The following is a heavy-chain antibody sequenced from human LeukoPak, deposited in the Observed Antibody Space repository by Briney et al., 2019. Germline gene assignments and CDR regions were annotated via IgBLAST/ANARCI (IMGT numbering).Heavy chain of an antibody. CDR2: VYYTGSA. CDR3: ARSEDSYNLDY. CDR1: GGSVSNGNLY. D-gene: IGHD5-12*01. J-gene: IGHJ4*02. V-gene: IGHV4-61*01. Sequence: SETLSLTCTVSGGSVSNGNLYWSWLRQPPGKPLEWIGYVYYTGSAYYNPSLEGRVTISVDTSKNQFSVRLSSVTAADTAMYYCARSEDSYNLDYWGQGTLVIVSS.